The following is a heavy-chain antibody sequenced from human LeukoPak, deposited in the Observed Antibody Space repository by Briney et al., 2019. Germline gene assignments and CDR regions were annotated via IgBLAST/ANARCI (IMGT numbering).Heavy chain of an antibody. CDR1: GGSISSDY. V-gene: IGHV4-59*01. CDR2: IYYSGST. CDR3: ARDHYGGNSWWYFDL. D-gene: IGHD4-23*01. Sequence: SETLSLTCTVSGGSISSDYWSWIRQPPGKGLEWIGYIYYSGSTNYNPSLESRVTISVDTSKNQFSLKLSSVTAADTAVYYCARDHYGGNSWWYFDLWGRGTLVTVSS. J-gene: IGHJ2*01.